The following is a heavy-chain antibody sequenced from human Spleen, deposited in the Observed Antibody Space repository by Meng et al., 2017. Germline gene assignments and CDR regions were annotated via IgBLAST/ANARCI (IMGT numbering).Heavy chain of an antibody. J-gene: IGHJ4*02. CDR3: VKDQDYFDY. CDR1: GFTFNTFA. CDR2: ISNHGRNT. Sequence: EVQLLESGGGLVQPGGSLRLSCAASGFTFNTFAMSWVRQAPGKGLEWVSAISNHGRNTYFADSVKGRFTISRDNSKNTLYLQMNSLRAEDTAVYYCVKDQDYFDYWGQGTLVTVSS. V-gene: IGHV3-23*01.